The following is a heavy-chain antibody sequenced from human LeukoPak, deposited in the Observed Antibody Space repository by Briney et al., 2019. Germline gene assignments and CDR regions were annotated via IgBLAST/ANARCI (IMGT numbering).Heavy chain of an antibody. J-gene: IGHJ5*02. CDR2: IYSDGST. D-gene: IGHD6-19*01. V-gene: IGHV3-66*01. CDR1: GFTVSTNY. Sequence: GGSLRLSCAASGFTVSTNYITWVRQAPGKGLEWASIIYSDGSTSYADSVKGRFTISRDNSKNTVYLQMSSLRAEDTAAYYCATSGSSAWYRFDPWGQGTLVTVSS. CDR3: ATSGSSAWYRFDP.